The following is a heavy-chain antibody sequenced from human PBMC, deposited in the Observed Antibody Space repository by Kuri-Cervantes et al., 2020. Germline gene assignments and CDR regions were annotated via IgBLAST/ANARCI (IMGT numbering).Heavy chain of an antibody. D-gene: IGHD3-10*01. V-gene: IGHV4-34*01. J-gene: IGHJ6*03. CDR3: ARTGVWFYYYYYMDV. Sequence: SETLSLTCAVYGGSFSGYYWSWIRQPPGKGLEWIGEINHSGSTNYNPSLKSRVTISVDTSKNQFSLKLSSVTAADTAVYYCARTGVWFYYYYYMDVWGKGTTVTVSS. CDR2: INHSGST. CDR1: GGSFSGYY.